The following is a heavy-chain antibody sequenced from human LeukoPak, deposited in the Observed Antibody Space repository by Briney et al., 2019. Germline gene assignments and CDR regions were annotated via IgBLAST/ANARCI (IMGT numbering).Heavy chain of an antibody. CDR1: GGSFSGYY. Sequence: SETLSLTCAVYGGSFSGYYWSWIRQPPGKGLEWIGEINHSGSTNYNPSLKSRVTISVDTSKNQFSLKLSSVTAAGTAVYYCASTSVWTNYNWFDPWGQGTLVTVSS. V-gene: IGHV4-34*01. CDR2: INHSGST. J-gene: IGHJ5*02. CDR3: ASTSVWTNYNWFDP. D-gene: IGHD2-21*01.